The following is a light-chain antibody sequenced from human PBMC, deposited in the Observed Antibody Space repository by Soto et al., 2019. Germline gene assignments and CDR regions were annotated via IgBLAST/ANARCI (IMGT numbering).Light chain of an antibody. J-gene: IGKJ2*01. CDR1: QSLTSSY. CDR2: DAS. V-gene: IGKV3-20*01. Sequence: PGERATLSCRASQSLTSSYLAWYQQKPGQAPRLLIYDASSRATGIPDRFSGSGSGTDFTLTISRLEPEDFVVYYCQHYESSPPSYTFGQGTKLQIK. CDR3: QHYESSPPSYT.